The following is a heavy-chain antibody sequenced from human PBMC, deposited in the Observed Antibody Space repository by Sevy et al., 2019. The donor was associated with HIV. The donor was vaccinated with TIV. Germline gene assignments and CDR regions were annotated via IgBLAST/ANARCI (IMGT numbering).Heavy chain of an antibody. V-gene: IGHV1-69*13. CDR2: IIPIFGTA. J-gene: IGHJ4*02. D-gene: IGHD3-22*01. Sequence: ASVKVSCKASGGTFSSYAISWVRQAPGQGLEWMGGIIPIFGTANYAQKFQGRVTITADESTSTAYMELSSLRSEDTAGYYLARGRYYDSSGYYYLWGQGTLVTVSS. CDR3: ARGRYYDSSGYYYL. CDR1: GGTFSSYA.